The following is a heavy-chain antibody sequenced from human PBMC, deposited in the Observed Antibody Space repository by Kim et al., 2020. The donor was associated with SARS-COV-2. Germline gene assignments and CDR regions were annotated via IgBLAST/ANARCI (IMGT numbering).Heavy chain of an antibody. V-gene: IGHV1-69*13. J-gene: IGHJ6*02. CDR2: IIPIFGTP. CDR3: ARDIAAIGTRDYYYYGLDV. D-gene: IGHD6-13*01. CDR1: GGTFSSYA. Sequence: SVKVSCKASGGTFSSYAISWVRQAPGQGLEWMGGIIPIFGTPNHAQKFQGRVTITADESTDTAYMELSSLRSEDTAVYYCARDIAAIGTRDYYYYGLDVRGQGTTVTVSS.